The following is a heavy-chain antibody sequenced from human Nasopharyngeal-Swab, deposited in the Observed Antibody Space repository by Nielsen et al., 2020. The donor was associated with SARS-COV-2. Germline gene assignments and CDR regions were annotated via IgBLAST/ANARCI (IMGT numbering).Heavy chain of an antibody. CDR2: ISAYNGNT. J-gene: IGHJ5*02. CDR1: GYTFTSYG. D-gene: IGHD2-15*01. Sequence: SVKVSCKASGYTFTSYGISWVRQAPGQGLEWMGWISAYNGNTNYAQKLQGRVTMTTDTSTSTAYMELRSLRSDDTAVYYCARLNVVAATNNWFDPWGQGTLVTVSS. CDR3: ARLNVVAATNNWFDP. V-gene: IGHV1-18*04.